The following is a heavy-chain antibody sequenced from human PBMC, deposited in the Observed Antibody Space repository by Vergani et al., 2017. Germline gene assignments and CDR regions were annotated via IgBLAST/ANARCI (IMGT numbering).Heavy chain of an antibody. CDR1: GFTFSGSA. V-gene: IGHV3-73*02. Sequence: EELLVQSGGGLVQPGGSLKLSCVASGFTFSGSAIHWVRQSSGQGLEWLGRIRSKANDYAKEYSVSVRGRFTIFRDDSTYTAYLQMQNLRLDDTAVYYCTSGGLLVGPTQRYSDYWGQGSLVTVSS. CDR2: IRSKANDYAK. CDR3: TSGGLLVGPTQRYSDY. J-gene: IGHJ4*02. D-gene: IGHD1-26*01.